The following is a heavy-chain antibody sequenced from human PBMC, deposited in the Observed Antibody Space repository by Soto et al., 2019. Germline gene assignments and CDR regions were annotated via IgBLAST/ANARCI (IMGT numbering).Heavy chain of an antibody. CDR3: AKDGYGDYALDP. Sequence: QVQLVESGGGVVQPGRSLRLSCAASGFTFSSYGMQWVRQAPGKGLEWVAVISYDGSNKYYADSVKGRFTISRDNSKNTLYLQMNSLRAEDTAVYYCAKDGYGDYALDPWGQGTLVTVSS. CDR1: GFTFSSYG. J-gene: IGHJ5*02. CDR2: ISYDGSNK. V-gene: IGHV3-30*18. D-gene: IGHD4-17*01.